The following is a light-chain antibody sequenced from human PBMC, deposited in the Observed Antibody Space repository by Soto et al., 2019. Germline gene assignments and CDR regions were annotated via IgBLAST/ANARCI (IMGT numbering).Light chain of an antibody. V-gene: IGKV1-5*01. CDR1: QSISSW. Sequence: DIQMTQSPSTLSASVGDRATITCRASQSISSWLAWYQQKPGKAPKLLIYDASSLESGVPSRFSGSGSVTEFTLTISSLQPDDFATYYCQQYNSYWWTFGKGTKVEIK. J-gene: IGKJ1*01. CDR3: QQYNSYWWT. CDR2: DAS.